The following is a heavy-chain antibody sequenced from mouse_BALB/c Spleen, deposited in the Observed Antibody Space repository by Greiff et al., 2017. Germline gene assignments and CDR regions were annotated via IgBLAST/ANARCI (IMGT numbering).Heavy chain of an antibody. CDR3: ARQNDGYCGAMDY. Sequence: EVHLVESGGGLVKPGGSLKLSCAASGFTFSSYAMSWVRQSPEKRLEWVAEISSGGSYTYYPDTVTGRFTISRDNAKNTLYLQMSSLKSEDTAMYYCARQNDGYCGAMDYWGQGTSVTVSS. CDR2: ISSGGSYT. V-gene: IGHV5-9-4*01. CDR1: GFTFSSYA. D-gene: IGHD2-3*01. J-gene: IGHJ4*01.